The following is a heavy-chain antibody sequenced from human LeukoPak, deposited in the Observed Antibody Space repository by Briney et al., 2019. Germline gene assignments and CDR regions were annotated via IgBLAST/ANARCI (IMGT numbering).Heavy chain of an antibody. CDR3: AREDYYGSGNYVAWGDAFDV. CDR1: GFSFSSYW. CDR2: INQDGSEK. J-gene: IGHJ3*01. V-gene: IGHV3-7*01. Sequence: GGSLRPSCEASGFSFSSYWMTWVRQAPGKGLERVANINQDGSEKYYVDSVKGRFTVYRDNAKMSVYLQMNSLRAEDTAVYYCAREDYYGSGNYVAWGDAFDVWGQGTTVTVSS. D-gene: IGHD3-10*01.